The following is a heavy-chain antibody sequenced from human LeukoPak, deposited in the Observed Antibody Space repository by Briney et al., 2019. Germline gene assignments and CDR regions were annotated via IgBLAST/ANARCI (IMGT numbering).Heavy chain of an antibody. CDR1: RGSISTPSYY. CDR3: AREGRDSGSSDWFDP. D-gene: IGHD6-6*01. Sequence: SETLSLTCTVSRGSISTPSYYWAWIRQPPGKGLEWLGSIYYSGSTYYNPSLKSRVTISVDTSKNQFSLKLSSVTAADTAVYYCAREGRDSGSSDWFDPWGQGTLVTVSS. J-gene: IGHJ5*02. V-gene: IGHV4-39*07. CDR2: IYYSGST.